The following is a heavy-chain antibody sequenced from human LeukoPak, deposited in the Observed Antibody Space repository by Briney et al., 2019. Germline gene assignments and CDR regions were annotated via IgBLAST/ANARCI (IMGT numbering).Heavy chain of an antibody. J-gene: IGHJ5*02. D-gene: IGHD6-6*01. CDR3: ARAGIAARPGDSWFDP. Sequence: ASVKVSCKASGYTFTSYGISWVRQAPGQGLEWMGWISAYNGNTNYAQKLQGRVTMTTDTSTSTAYMELRSLRSDDTAVYYCARAGIAARPGDSWFDPWGQGTLVTVSS. V-gene: IGHV1-18*01. CDR1: GYTFTSYG. CDR2: ISAYNGNT.